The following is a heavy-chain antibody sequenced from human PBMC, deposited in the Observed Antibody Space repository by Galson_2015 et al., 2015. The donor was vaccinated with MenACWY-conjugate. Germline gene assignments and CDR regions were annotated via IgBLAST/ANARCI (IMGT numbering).Heavy chain of an antibody. D-gene: IGHD4-17*01. V-gene: IGHV3-72*01. CDR1: GFTFSDHY. J-gene: IGHJ4*02. CDR3: VRTLTPVTTVASH. Sequence: SLRLSCAASGFTFSDHYLDWVRQAPGKGLEWIGRSRDNTNSYTTEYAASVKGRFTISRDHSKNSLYLHMNSLKTEDSAVYYCVRTLTPVTTVASHWGQGTPVTVSS. CDR2: SRDNTNSYTT.